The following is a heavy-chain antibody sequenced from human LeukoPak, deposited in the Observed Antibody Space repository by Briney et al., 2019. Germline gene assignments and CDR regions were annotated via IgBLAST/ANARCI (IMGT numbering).Heavy chain of an antibody. Sequence: GGSLRLSCAASGFTFSSYGMSWVRQAPGKGLEWVSAISGSGGSTYYADSVKGRFTISRDNSKNTLYLQMNSLRAEDTAVYYCAKDDAWLRFGEWSQGTLVTVSS. D-gene: IGHD3-10*01. V-gene: IGHV3-23*01. CDR3: AKDDAWLRFGE. J-gene: IGHJ4*02. CDR1: GFTFSSYG. CDR2: ISGSGGST.